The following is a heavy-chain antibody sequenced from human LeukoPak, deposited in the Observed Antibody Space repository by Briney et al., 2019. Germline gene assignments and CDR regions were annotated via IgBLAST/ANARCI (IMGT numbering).Heavy chain of an antibody. D-gene: IGHD6-19*01. V-gene: IGHV3-13*01. J-gene: IGHJ6*02. Sequence: GGSLRLSCAASGFTFSSYDMHWVRQATGKGLEWVSAIGTAGDTYYPGSVKGRFTISRENVKNSLYLQMNNLRAGDTAVYYCARVYSSHYYYYGMDVWGQGTTVTVSS. CDR1: GFTFSSYD. CDR2: IGTAGDT. CDR3: ARVYSSHYYYYGMDV.